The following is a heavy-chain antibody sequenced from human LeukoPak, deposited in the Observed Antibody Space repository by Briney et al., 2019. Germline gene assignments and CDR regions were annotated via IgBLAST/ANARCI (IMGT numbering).Heavy chain of an antibody. J-gene: IGHJ5*02. CDR3: ARVGYCSSTSCYDWFDP. D-gene: IGHD2-2*01. CDR1: GYAFTSYG. Sequence: GASVKVSCKASGYAFTSYGISWVRQAPGQGLEWMGWINPNSGGTNYAQKFQGWVTMTRDTSISTAYMELSRLRSDDTAVYYCARVGYCSSTSCYDWFDPWGQGTLVTVSS. CDR2: INPNSGGT. V-gene: IGHV1-2*04.